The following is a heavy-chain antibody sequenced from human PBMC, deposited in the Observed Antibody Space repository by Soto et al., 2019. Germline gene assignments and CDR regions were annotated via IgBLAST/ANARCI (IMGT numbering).Heavy chain of an antibody. D-gene: IGHD6-6*01. CDR1: GFSLSTSGVG. CDR3: AHGMPSSIADLVSTAYYYFGY. J-gene: IGHJ4*02. CDR2: IYWNDDK. V-gene: IGHV2-5*01. Sequence: QITLKESGPTLLKPTQTLTLTCTFSGFSLSTSGVGVGWIRQPPGKALEWLALIYWNDDKRYSPSLKSRLTITKDTTKNHVVLKMTNMDPVDTATYYCAHGMPSSIADLVSTAYYYFGYWGQGTLVTVSS.